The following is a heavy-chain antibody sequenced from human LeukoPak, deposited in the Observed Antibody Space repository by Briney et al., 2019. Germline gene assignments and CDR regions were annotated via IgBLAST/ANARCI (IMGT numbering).Heavy chain of an antibody. CDR1: GGSISSYY. J-gene: IGHJ4*02. Sequence: SETLSLTCTVSGGSISSYYWSWIRQPPGKGLEWIGEINHSGSTNYNPSLKSRVTISVDTSKNQFSLKLSSVTAADTAVYYCARIGYSSSADGMDYWGQGTLVTVSS. D-gene: IGHD6-13*01. CDR3: ARIGYSSSADGMDY. V-gene: IGHV4-34*01. CDR2: INHSGST.